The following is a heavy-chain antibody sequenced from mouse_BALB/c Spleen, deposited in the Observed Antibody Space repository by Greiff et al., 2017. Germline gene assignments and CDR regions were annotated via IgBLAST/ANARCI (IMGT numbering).Heavy chain of an antibody. J-gene: IGHJ2*01. CDR2: ISSGGSYT. V-gene: IGHV5-9-3*01. D-gene: IGHD2-10*02. CDR1: GFTFSSYA. CDR3: ARLGYGNYFDY. Sequence: DVKLVESGGGLVKPGGSLKLSCAASGFTFSSYAMSWVRQTPEKRLEWVATISSGGSYTYYPDSVKGRFTISRDNAKNTLYLQMSSLRSEDTAMYYCARLGYGNYFDYWGQGTTLTVSS.